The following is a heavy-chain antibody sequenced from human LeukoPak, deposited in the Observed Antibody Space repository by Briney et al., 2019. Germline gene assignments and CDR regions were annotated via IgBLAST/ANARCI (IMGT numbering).Heavy chain of an antibody. D-gene: IGHD5-24*01. CDR3: AREGFGYNYYFDF. V-gene: IGHV3-30-3*01. CDR1: GFTFSSYA. J-gene: IGHJ4*02. CDR2: ISYDGTNK. Sequence: GRSLRLSCAASGFTFSSYAIHWVRQAPGKGLEWVAVISYDGTNKYYADSVKGRVTISRDNSKNTLYLQMNSLRAEDTAVYYCAREGFGYNYYFDFWGQGTLVTVSS.